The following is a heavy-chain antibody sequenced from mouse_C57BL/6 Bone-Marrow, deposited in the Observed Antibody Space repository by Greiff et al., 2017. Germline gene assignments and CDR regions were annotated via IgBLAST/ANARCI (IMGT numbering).Heavy chain of an antibody. D-gene: IGHD4-1*01. CDR2: INPNNGGT. V-gene: IGHV1-18*01. CDR1: GYTFTDYN. CDR3: AREGLGGGFDY. Sequence: VQLQQSGPELVKPGASVKIPCKASGYTFTDYNMAWVKQSHGKSLEWIGDINPNNGGTIYNQKFKGKATLTVDKSSSTAYMELRSLTSEDTAVYYCAREGLGGGFDYWGQGTTLTVSS. J-gene: IGHJ2*01.